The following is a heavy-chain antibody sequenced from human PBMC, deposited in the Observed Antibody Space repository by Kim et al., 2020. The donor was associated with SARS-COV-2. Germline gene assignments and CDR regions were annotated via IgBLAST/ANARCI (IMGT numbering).Heavy chain of an antibody. Sequence: GGSLRLSCVASGITFTNYWMHWVRQTPGKGLEWVSRVTIDGSGRSYADSVKGRFAISRDNAKNTVHLQMSGLRAEDTAVYYCATGWHSQSLGYWGQGTHVTVSS. J-gene: IGHJ4*02. D-gene: IGHD3-16*01. CDR1: GITFTNYW. CDR3: ATGWHSQSLGY. V-gene: IGHV3-74*01. CDR2: VTIDGSGR.